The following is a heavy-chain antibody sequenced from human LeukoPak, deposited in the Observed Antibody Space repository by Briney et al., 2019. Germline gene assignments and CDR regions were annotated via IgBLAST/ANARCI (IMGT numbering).Heavy chain of an antibody. CDR3: ARVSDYYFDY. CDR1: GGSISSSNYY. V-gene: IGHV4-39*01. D-gene: IGHD2-21*02. J-gene: IGHJ4*02. Sequence: SETLSLTCTVSGGSISSSNYYWGWIRQPPGKGLEWIGSIYYSGSTYYNPSLKSRVTISVDTSKNQCSLKLSSVTAADTAVYYCARVSDYYFDYWGQGTLVTVSS. CDR2: IYYSGST.